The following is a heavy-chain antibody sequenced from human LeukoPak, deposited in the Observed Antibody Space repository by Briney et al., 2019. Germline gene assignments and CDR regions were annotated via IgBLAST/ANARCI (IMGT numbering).Heavy chain of an antibody. CDR3: ARVGGSSGYYPPYYFDY. CDR1: GGSISSYY. J-gene: IGHJ4*02. CDR2: IYYSGST. D-gene: IGHD3-22*01. Sequence: SETLFLTCTVSGGSISSYYWSWIRQPPGKGLEWIGYIYYSGSTNYNPSLKSRVTISVDTSKNQFSLKLSSVTAADTAVYYCARVGGSSGYYPPYYFDYWGQGTLVTVSS. V-gene: IGHV4-59*01.